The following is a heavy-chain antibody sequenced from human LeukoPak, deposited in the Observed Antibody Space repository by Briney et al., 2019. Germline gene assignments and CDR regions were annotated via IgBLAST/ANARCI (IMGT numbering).Heavy chain of an antibody. CDR2: IIPIFGTA. D-gene: IGHD2-2*01. J-gene: IGHJ6*02. Sequence: SVKVSCKASGGTFSSYAISWVRQAPGQGLEWMGGIIPIFGTANYAQKFRGRVTITADESTSTAYMELSSLRSEDTAVYYCAIGDRYCSSTSCLSYYYYYYGMDVWGQGTTVTVSS. V-gene: IGHV1-69*13. CDR1: GGTFSSYA. CDR3: AIGDRYCSSTSCLSYYYYYYGMDV.